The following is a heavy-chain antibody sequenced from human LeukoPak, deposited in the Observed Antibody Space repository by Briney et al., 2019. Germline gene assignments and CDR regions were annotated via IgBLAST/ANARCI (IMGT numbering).Heavy chain of an antibody. CDR1: GFTFSGSA. J-gene: IGHJ4*02. Sequence: HPGGSLRLSCAASGFTFSGSAMHWVRQASGKGLEWVGRIRSKANSYATAYAASVKGRFTISRDDSKNTAYLQMNSLKAEDTAVYHCTRQAAVAGTFDYWGQGTLVTVSS. CDR2: IRSKANSYAT. CDR3: TRQAAVAGTFDY. V-gene: IGHV3-73*01. D-gene: IGHD6-19*01.